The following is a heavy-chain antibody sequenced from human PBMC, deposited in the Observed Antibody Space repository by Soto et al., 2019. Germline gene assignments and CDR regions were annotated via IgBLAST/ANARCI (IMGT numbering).Heavy chain of an antibody. CDR3: ARTRGIPAAVGAYGLDV. J-gene: IGHJ6*02. D-gene: IGHD6-13*01. Sequence: EVQLLESGGGLVQPGGSLRLSCAASGFTFSGYSMSWVRQAPGKGLEWVSTTTSSGGSTYYADSVKGRLPISRDNSKNTLYLQMNSLRVEDTAVYYCARTRGIPAAVGAYGLDVWGQGTTVTVSS. V-gene: IGHV3-23*01. CDR1: GFTFSGYS. CDR2: TTSSGGST.